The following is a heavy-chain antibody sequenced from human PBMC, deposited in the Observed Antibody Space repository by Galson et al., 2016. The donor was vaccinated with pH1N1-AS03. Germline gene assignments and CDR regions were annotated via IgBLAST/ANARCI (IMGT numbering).Heavy chain of an antibody. CDR2: IDPSDSYT. CDR3: VRLEEGNSSGMDV. V-gene: IGHV5-10-1*01. D-gene: IGHD4-23*01. Sequence: KVSCKASAGTFATFAVSWVRQMPGKGLEWMGRIDPSDSYTNYSPSFQGHVTISADKSISTAYLQWSSLKASDIAMYYCVRLEEGNSSGMDVWGQGTTVTVSS. J-gene: IGHJ6*02. CDR1: AGTFATFA.